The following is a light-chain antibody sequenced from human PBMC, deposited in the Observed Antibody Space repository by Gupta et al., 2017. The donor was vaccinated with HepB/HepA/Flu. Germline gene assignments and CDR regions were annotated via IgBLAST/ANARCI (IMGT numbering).Light chain of an antibody. Sequence: DIQMTQSPSSLSASVGDRVTITCRASESISLFLSWYQQKSGKAPKLLIYAASTLESGVPSRFSGSGSGTDFTLTISSLQPEDFATYYCQQSYTSLFTFGPGIKVEVK. J-gene: IGKJ3*01. CDR1: ESISLF. V-gene: IGKV1-39*01. CDR3: QQSYTSLFT. CDR2: AAS.